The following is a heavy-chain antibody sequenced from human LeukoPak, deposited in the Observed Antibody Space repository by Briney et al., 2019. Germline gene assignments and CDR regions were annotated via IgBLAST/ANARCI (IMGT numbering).Heavy chain of an antibody. V-gene: IGHV4-31*03. Sequence: SETLSLTCTVSGGSISSGGYYWSWIRQHPGKGLESIGNISYSGSTYYNPSLKSRVTISIDTSKNQLSLKLSSVTAADTAVYYCARGLWMDYYYYYGMDVWGQGTTVTVSS. D-gene: IGHD2-21*01. CDR1: GGSISSGGYY. CDR3: ARGLWMDYYYYYGMDV. J-gene: IGHJ6*02. CDR2: ISYSGST.